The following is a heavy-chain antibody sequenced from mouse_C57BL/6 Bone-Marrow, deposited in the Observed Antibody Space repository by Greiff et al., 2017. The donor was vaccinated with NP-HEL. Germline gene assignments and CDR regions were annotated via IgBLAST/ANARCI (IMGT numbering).Heavy chain of an antibody. CDR1: GFSLTSYG. CDR2: IWGGGST. CDR3: AKRGTTVVKDWYFDV. V-gene: IGHV2-9*01. J-gene: IGHJ1*03. D-gene: IGHD1-1*01. Sequence: VKLQESGPGLVAPSQSLSITCTVSGFSLTSYGVDWVRQPPGKGLEWLGVIWGGGSTNYNSALMSRLSISKDNSKRQVILKMNRLQTDDTAMYYGAKRGTTVVKDWYFDVWGTGTTVTVSS.